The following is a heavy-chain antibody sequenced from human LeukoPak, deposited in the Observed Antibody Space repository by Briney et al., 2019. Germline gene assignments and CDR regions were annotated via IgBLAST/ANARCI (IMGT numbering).Heavy chain of an antibody. CDR2: ISWNSGSI. CDR1: GFTFDDYA. D-gene: IGHD3-10*01. CDR3: AKGVRITMVRGAFDI. J-gene: IGHJ3*02. Sequence: GGSLRLSCTASGFTFDDYAMHWVRQAPGKGLEWVSGISWNSGSIAYADSVKGRFTISRDNAKNSLYLQMNSLRAEDTALYYCAKGVRITMVRGAFDIWGQGTMVTVSS. V-gene: IGHV3-9*01.